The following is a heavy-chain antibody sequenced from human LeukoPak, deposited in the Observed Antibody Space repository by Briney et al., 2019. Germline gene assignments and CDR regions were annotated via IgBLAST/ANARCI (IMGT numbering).Heavy chain of an antibody. D-gene: IGHD3-10*01. Sequence: ASVKVSCKASGYTFTGYYMHWVRQAPGQGLEWMGWINPNSGGTNYAQKFQGRVTMIRDTSISTAYMELSRLRSDDTAVYYCAREATMVRGADDAFDIWGQGTMVTVSS. CDR3: AREATMVRGADDAFDI. CDR1: GYTFTGYY. J-gene: IGHJ3*02. CDR2: INPNSGGT. V-gene: IGHV1-2*02.